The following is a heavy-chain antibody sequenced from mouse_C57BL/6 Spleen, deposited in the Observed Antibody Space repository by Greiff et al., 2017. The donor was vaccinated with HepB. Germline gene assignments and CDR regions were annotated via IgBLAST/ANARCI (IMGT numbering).Heavy chain of an antibody. CDR3: ARSLYSNPYYFDY. CDR1: GYTFTSYW. J-gene: IGHJ2*01. Sequence: QVQLQQPGAELVKPGASVKLSCKASGYTFTSYWMRWVKQRPGQGLEWIGEIDPSDSYTNYNQKFKGKATLTVDTSSSTAYMQLSSLTSEDSAVYYCARSLYSNPYYFDYWGQGTTLTVSS. V-gene: IGHV1-50*01. CDR2: IDPSDSYT. D-gene: IGHD2-5*01.